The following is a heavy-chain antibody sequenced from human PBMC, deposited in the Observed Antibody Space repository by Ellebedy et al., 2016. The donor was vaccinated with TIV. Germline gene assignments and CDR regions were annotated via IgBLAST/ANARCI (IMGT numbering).Heavy chain of an antibody. V-gene: IGHV2-5*02. CDR1: GFSLSTSEVG. Sequence: SGPTLAKPTQPLTLTCTFSGFSLSTSEVGVGWIRQPPGTAVEWLALIFCGDDKRYSPSLTSRLTLTKDTSKNQVVLTMTNMDPVDTATYYCAHRRGSGWYDYWGQGTLVTVSS. CDR2: IFCGDDK. CDR3: AHRRGSGWYDY. D-gene: IGHD6-19*01. J-gene: IGHJ4*02.